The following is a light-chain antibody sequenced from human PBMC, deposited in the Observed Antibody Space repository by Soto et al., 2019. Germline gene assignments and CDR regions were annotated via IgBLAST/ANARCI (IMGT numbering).Light chain of an antibody. V-gene: IGLV1-40*01. CDR1: SSNIGAGYD. J-gene: IGLJ1*01. CDR3: QSYDTRLSGYL. CDR2: DNN. Sequence: QSVLTQSPSVSGAPGQRVTLSCTGSSSNIGAGYDVHWYQQLPGAAPKLLIYDNNNRPSGVPDRFSGSKSGASASLAITGLQAEDEGDYYCQSYDTRLSGYLFGTRTNFTVL.